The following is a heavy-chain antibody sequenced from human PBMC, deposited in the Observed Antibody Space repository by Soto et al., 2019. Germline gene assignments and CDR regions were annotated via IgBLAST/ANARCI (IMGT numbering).Heavy chain of an antibody. CDR3: ARQGTSVVTQAYVDV. Sequence: PSETLSLTCTVTGDSINSRSYYWGWIRQPPGKGLEWIGSIYYSGRTYNNPSLRSRVSMSIDTSKDQFSLKLKSVTAADTALYFCARQGTSVVTQAYVDVWGQGSLVTVSA. D-gene: IGHD2-21*02. CDR2: IYYSGRT. V-gene: IGHV4-39*01. CDR1: GDSINSRSYY. J-gene: IGHJ4*02.